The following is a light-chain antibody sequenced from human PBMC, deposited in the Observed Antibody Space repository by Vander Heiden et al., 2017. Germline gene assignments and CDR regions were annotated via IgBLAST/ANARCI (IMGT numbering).Light chain of an antibody. Sequence: QSALTQPASVSGSPGQSITISCTGTSSDIGSYHLVSWYQHHPGKAPKLIIYEVSKRPSGISNRFSGSKSGNTASLTISGLQAEDESDYHCCSYAGTNTYWVFGGGTKLTVL. CDR3: CSYAGTNTYWV. V-gene: IGLV2-23*02. J-gene: IGLJ3*02. CDR1: SSDIGSYHL. CDR2: EVS.